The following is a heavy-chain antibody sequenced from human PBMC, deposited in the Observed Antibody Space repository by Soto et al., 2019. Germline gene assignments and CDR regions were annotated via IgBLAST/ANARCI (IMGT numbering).Heavy chain of an antibody. J-gene: IGHJ5*02. CDR3: TRADLTVTLSVFDP. CDR2: ISDDGSTK. Sequence: QVQLVESGGGVVQTGRSLRLSCAASGFIFSRYFMHWVRQAPGKGLEWVALISDDGSTKYYADSVTGRFTISRDNSKNPLYLQMNRLSADDTAVYYCTRADLTVTLSVFDPWGQGTLVTVSS. V-gene: IGHV3-30-3*01. D-gene: IGHD4-17*01. CDR1: GFIFSRYF.